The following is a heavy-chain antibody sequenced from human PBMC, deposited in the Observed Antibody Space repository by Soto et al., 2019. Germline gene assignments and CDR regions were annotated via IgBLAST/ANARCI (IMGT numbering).Heavy chain of an antibody. Sequence: EVQLVESGGGLVQPGGSLRLSCAASGFTLSTYWMHWVGQAQGKGRVWVSRINSEGSSTSYADSVKGRFTISRDNAKNTLYLQMNSLRAEDTAVYYCVRTSLVVAAATREDYWGQGTLVTVSS. CDR3: VRTSLVVAAATREDY. CDR1: GFTLSTYW. J-gene: IGHJ4*02. D-gene: IGHD2-15*01. V-gene: IGHV3-74*01. CDR2: INSEGSST.